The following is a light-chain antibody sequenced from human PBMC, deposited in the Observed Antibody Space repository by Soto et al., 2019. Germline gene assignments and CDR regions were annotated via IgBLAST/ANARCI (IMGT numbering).Light chain of an antibody. V-gene: IGKV4-1*01. CDR1: QSVLYNSNNKNY. CDR3: QQYRSSPFT. J-gene: IGKJ3*01. CDR2: WAS. Sequence: DIVMTQSPDSLAVSLGERATINCKSSQSVLYNSNNKNYLAWYQQKPRQAPKMVIYWASTRESGVPDRFSGSGSGTNFTLTVSSLQAEDVAVYYCQQYRSSPFTFGPGTKVDIK.